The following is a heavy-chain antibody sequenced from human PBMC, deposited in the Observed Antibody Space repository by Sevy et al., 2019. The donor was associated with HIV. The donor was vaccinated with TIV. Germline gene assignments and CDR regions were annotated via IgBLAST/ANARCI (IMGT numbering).Heavy chain of an antibody. J-gene: IGHJ6*02. Sequence: GGSLRLSCAGSGFALSDYYMSWIRQAPGKGLEWLSYISDGDDAIYYADSVKGRFTISRDNAKNPLFLQMNSLRVEDTAVYYCARDHVKDGDLGDYYYFAMDVWGQGTTVTVSS. CDR1: GFALSDYY. CDR2: ISDGDDAI. D-gene: IGHD4-17*01. CDR3: ARDHVKDGDLGDYYYFAMDV. V-gene: IGHV3-11*01.